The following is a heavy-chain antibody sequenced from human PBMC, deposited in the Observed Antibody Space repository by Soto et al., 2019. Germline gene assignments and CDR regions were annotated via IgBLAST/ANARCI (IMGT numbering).Heavy chain of an antibody. CDR3: AKVWTEEGYCTSTSCLYYFDY. V-gene: IGHV3-23*01. CDR2: IGGSGGST. CDR1: GFTFSNYA. Sequence: GGSLRLSCAASGFTFSNYAMSWVRQAPGKGLEWVSAIGGSGGSTYYADSVKGRFTISRDNSKNTLYLQMNSLRVEDTAVYYCAKVWTEEGYCTSTSCLYYFDYSGQGTLVTVSS. J-gene: IGHJ4*02. D-gene: IGHD2-2*01.